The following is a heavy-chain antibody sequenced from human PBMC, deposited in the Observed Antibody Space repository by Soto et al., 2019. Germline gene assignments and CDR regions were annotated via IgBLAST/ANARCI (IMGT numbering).Heavy chain of an antibody. D-gene: IGHD4-17*01. V-gene: IGHV4-30-4*01. J-gene: IGHJ5*02. CDR2: IYYSGST. CDR1: GGSISSGDYY. CDR3: GGATVTTFGNWFDP. Sequence: QVQLQESGPGLVKPSQTLSLTCTVSGGSISSGDYYWSWIRQPPGKGLEWIGYIYYSGSTYYNPSLESRVTXXVXTXXTQFSLKLSSVTAADTAVYYCGGATVTTFGNWFDPWGQGTLVTVSS.